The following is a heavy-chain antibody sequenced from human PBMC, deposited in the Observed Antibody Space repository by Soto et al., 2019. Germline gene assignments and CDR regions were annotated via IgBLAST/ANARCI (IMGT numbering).Heavy chain of an antibody. CDR1: GGSISSGGTGSY. J-gene: IGHJ4*02. Sequence: QVQLQESGPGLVKPSQTLSLTCTVSGGSISSGGTGSYWTWIRQLPGKGLEWIGYIYYTGNTYYTPSLKSRPTISIDTSENQFPLKLTSVTAADTAVYFCASGHDAYKVRYWGQGTLVTVSS. V-gene: IGHV4-31*03. D-gene: IGHD1-1*01. CDR3: ASGHDAYKVRY. CDR2: IYYTGNT.